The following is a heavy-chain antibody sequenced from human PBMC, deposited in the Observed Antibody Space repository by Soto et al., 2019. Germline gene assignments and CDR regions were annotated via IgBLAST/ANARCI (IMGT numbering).Heavy chain of an antibody. CDR2: IIPILGIA. J-gene: IGHJ4*02. V-gene: IGHV1-69*08. D-gene: IGHD2-15*01. CDR1: GGTFSSYT. CDR3: AREGAYCSGGSCFI. Sequence: QVQLVQSGAEMKKPGSSVKVSCKASGGTFSSYTISWVRQAPGQGLEWMGRIIPILGIANYAQKFQGRVTITADKSTSTAYMELRSLRSEDTAVYYCAREGAYCSGGSCFIGGQGTLVTVSS.